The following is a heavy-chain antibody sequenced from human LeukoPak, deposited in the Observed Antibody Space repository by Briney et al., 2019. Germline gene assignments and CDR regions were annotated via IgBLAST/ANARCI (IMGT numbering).Heavy chain of an antibody. J-gene: IGHJ4*02. D-gene: IGHD2-8*01. V-gene: IGHV3-66*01. CDR1: GFSVGTHY. CDR2: IYSGGST. CDR3: VMDFDY. Sequence: GGSLRLSCAASGFSVGTHYMSWVRQAPGKGLEWVSTIYSGGSTDYADSVKGRFTISRDTSENTLYLQMNSLRAEDTAVYYCVMDFDYWGQGTLVTVSS.